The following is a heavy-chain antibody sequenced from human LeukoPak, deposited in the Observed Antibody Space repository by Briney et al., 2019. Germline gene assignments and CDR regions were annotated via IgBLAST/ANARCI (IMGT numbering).Heavy chain of an antibody. Sequence: PGGSLRLSCAGSGFTFSIDGMNWVRQAPGKGLEWVSYISSSSSTIYYADSVKGRFTISRDNAKNSLYLQMNSLRAEDTAVYYCARDLEDSGYAIPDAFDIWGQGTMVTVSS. CDR2: ISSSSSTI. D-gene: IGHD5-12*01. CDR1: GFTFSIDG. V-gene: IGHV3-48*04. J-gene: IGHJ3*02. CDR3: ARDLEDSGYAIPDAFDI.